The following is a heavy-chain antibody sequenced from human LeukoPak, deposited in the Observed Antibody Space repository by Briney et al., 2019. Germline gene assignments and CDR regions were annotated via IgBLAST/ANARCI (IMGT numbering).Heavy chain of an antibody. CDR1: GFTFSSYW. V-gene: IGHV3-48*04. D-gene: IGHD5-24*01. CDR3: ARVERATIGYFDY. J-gene: IGHJ4*02. CDR2: ISSSGSTI. Sequence: GGSLRLSCAASGFTFSSYWMSWVRQAPGKGLEWVSYISSSGSTIYYADSVKGRFTISRDNAKNSLYLQMNSLRAEDTAVYYCARVERATIGYFDYWGQGTLVTVSS.